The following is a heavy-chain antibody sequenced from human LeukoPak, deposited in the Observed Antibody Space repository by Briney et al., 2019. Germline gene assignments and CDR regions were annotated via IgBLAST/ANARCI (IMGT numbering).Heavy chain of an antibody. V-gene: IGHV1-8*03. D-gene: IGHD5-24*01. Sequence: ASVKVSCKASGYTFTSYDINWVRQATGRGLEWMGWMNPNSGNTGYAQKFQGRVTITRNTSISTAYMELSSLRAEDTAVYYCARVLVDGYPWGPIKYGMDVWGQGTTVTVSS. J-gene: IGHJ6*02. CDR1: GYTFTSYD. CDR2: MNPNSGNT. CDR3: ARVLVDGYPWGPIKYGMDV.